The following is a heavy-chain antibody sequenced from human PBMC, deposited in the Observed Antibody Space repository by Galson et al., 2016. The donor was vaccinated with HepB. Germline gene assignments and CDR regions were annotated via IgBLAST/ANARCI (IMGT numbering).Heavy chain of an antibody. CDR1: GFTLVGNG. CDR3: SGHGGGSA. Sequence: SLRPSCAVSGFTLVGNGFSWVRQAPGKGLEWVSDIVRGGNTFYADSVKGRFTISKDISKDTLYLQMNSLRVEDTAIYYCSGHGGGSAWGQGTLVTVSS. D-gene: IGHD1-26*01. V-gene: IGHV3-23*01. J-gene: IGHJ4*02. CDR2: IVRGGNT.